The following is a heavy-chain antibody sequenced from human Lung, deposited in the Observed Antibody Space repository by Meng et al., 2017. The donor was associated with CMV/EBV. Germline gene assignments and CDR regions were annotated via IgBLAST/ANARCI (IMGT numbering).Heavy chain of an antibody. CDR3: AATALVRGVRGTYFQH. CDR2: IYYTGST. J-gene: IGHJ1*01. Sequence: SETLSLXCTVSGGSISNYYWSWIRQPPGKGLEWIGYIYYTGSTNSNPSLKSRVTISIDTSKNQFSLKLISVTAADTAMYYCAATALVRGVRGTYFQHWGQGTXV. CDR1: GGSISNYY. V-gene: IGHV4-59*01. D-gene: IGHD3-10*01.